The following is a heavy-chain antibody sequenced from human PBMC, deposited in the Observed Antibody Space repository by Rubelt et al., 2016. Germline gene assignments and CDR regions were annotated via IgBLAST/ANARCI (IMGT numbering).Heavy chain of an antibody. V-gene: IGHV3-7*01. Sequence: GGGLVQPGGSLRLSCAASGFTFSSYWMSWVRQAPGKGLEWVANIKKDGSDKNYVDSVKGRFTISRDNAKNSMYLQMNSLTAEETALYYRARGGGRFGLGPKDSFDIWGQGTMVTVSS. D-gene: IGHD3-16*01. J-gene: IGHJ3*02. CDR2: IKKDGSDK. CDR1: GFTFSSYW. CDR3: ARGGGRFGLGPKDSFDI.